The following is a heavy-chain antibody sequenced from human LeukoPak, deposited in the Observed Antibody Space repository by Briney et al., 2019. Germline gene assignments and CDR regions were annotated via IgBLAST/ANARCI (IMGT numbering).Heavy chain of an antibody. J-gene: IGHJ4*02. CDR1: GFTVSSNY. Sequence: GGSLRLAXAASGFTVSSNYMSWVCQAPGRGREWVSIIYSGGGTYYADSVKGRFTISRDNSKNTLYLQMNSLRAEDTAVYFCVRVAYSYGYGDWNHFDYWGQGTLVTVSS. V-gene: IGHV3-66*02. D-gene: IGHD5-18*01. CDR3: VRVAYSYGYGDWNHFDY. CDR2: IYSGGGT.